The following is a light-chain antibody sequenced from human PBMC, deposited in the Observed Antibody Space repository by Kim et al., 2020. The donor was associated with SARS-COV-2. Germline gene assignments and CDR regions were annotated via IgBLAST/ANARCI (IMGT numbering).Light chain of an antibody. J-gene: IGKJ2*01. V-gene: IGKV1-39*01. CDR1: QTISTF. CDR2: SSS. CDR3: QQSYRTPYT. Sequence: DLQMTQSPSSLSTSLGDRVTITCRASQTISTFLNWYQQKPGKAPNLLISSSSTLQSGAPSRFCGSGSGTDFTLTISSLQPEDIATYYCQQSYRTPYTFGQETKLEI.